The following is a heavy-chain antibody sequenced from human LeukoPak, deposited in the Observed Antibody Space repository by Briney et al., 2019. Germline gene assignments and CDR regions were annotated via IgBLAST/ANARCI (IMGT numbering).Heavy chain of an antibody. J-gene: IGHJ4*02. CDR2: INPSGGST. CDR3: AGSGSHPYYFDY. Sequence: GASVKVSCKASGYTFTSYYMHWVRQAPGQGLEWMGIINPSGGSTSYAQKFQGRVTMTRDMSTSTVYMELSSLRSEDTAVYYCAGSGSHPYYFDYWGQGTLVTVSS. V-gene: IGHV1-46*01. D-gene: IGHD3-10*01. CDR1: GYTFTSYY.